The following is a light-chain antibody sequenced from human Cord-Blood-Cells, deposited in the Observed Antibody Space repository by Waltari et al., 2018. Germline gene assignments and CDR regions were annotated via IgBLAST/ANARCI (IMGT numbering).Light chain of an antibody. CDR1: SSDVGGYNY. J-gene: IGLJ3*02. V-gene: IGLV2-14*01. CDR2: DVS. CDR3: SSYTSSSTLV. Sequence: QSALTQPASVSGSPGQSITISCTGTSSDVGGYNYVSWYQQHPGKAPKLKIYDVSTRPSGVSNRFAGSKSGNTAALTISGLQAKDEADYYCSSYTSSSTLVFGGGTKLTVL.